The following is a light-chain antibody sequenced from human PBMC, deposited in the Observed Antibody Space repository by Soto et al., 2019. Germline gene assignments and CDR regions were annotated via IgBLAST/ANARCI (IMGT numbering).Light chain of an antibody. CDR1: NIGSQD. CDR3: QVWDRTSDHWV. J-gene: IGLJ3*02. CDR2: EDS. V-gene: IGLV3-21*02. Sequence: SYVLTQPPSVSVAPGQTARITCGGTNIGSQDVFWYQQKAGQAPVLVVYEDSDRPSGTPERFSGSNSETTATLTISRVEAGDEADYYCQVWDRTSDHWVFGGGTKLTVL.